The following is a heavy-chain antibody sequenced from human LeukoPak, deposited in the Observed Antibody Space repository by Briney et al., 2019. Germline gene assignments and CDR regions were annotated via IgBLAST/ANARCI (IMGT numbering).Heavy chain of an antibody. J-gene: IGHJ4*02. CDR1: GGSISSSSYY. Sequence: SETLSLTCTVSGGSISSSSYYWGWIRQPPGKGLEWIGSIYYSGSTYYNPSLKSRVTISVDTSKNQFSLKLSSVTAADTAVYYCARGVGAPRMDYWGQGTLVTVSS. D-gene: IGHD1-26*01. CDR3: ARGVGAPRMDY. CDR2: IYYSGST. V-gene: IGHV4-39*07.